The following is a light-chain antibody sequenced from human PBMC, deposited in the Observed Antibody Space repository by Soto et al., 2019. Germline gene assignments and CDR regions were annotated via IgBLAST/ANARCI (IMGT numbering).Light chain of an antibody. J-gene: IGKJ4*01. Sequence: DIQMTQSPSSLSASVGDRVTITCRASQTISNYVNWYQQKPGKAPNLLIYAASSLQSGVPSMFSGGGSGTDFTLTISSLQPEAFATYYCQQSFSTSALTFGGGTNVEIK. CDR1: QTISNY. CDR2: AAS. CDR3: QQSFSTSALT. V-gene: IGKV1-39*01.